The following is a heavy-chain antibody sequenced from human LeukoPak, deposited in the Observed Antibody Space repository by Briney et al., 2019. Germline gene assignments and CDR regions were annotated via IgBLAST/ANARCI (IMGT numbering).Heavy chain of an antibody. J-gene: IGHJ5*02. V-gene: IGHV4-34*01. Sequence: NPSETLSLTCAVYGGSFSGYYWSWLRQPPGKGLEWIGEINHSGSTNYNPSLKSRVTISVDTSKNQFSLKLNSVTAADTAVYYCARASRDGKNWFDPWGQGTLVTVSS. CDR1: GGSFSGYY. CDR2: INHSGST. CDR3: ARASRDGKNWFDP.